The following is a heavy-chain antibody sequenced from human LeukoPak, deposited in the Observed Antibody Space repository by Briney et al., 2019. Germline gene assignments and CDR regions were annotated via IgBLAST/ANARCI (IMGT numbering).Heavy chain of an antibody. CDR3: ASTRYYYYYYMDV. CDR1: GFTVSSNY. J-gene: IGHJ6*03. Sequence: GGSLRLSCAASGFTVSSNYISWVRQAPGRGLEWVSVIYSGGSTYYADSLKGRFTISRDNSRNTLYLQMNSLRAEDTAVYYCASTRYYYYYYMDVWGKGTTVTVSS. V-gene: IGHV3-53*01. CDR2: IYSGGST.